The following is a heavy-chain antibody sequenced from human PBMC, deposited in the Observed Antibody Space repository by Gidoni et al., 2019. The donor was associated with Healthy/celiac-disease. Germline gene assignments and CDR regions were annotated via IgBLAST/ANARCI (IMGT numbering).Heavy chain of an antibody. CDR3: ARVLGLSVAVAGKY. V-gene: IGHV1-3*01. CDR1: GYPFTSSA. CDR2: SNAGNGNT. D-gene: IGHD6-19*01. J-gene: IGHJ4*02. Sequence: QVQLVQSGAEVKKPGASVKVSCKASGYPFTSSAMHWVRQAPGQRLEWSGWSNAGNGNTKYSQKFQGRVTITRDTSASTAYMELSSLRSEDTAVYYCARVLGLSVAVAGKYWGQGTLVTVSS.